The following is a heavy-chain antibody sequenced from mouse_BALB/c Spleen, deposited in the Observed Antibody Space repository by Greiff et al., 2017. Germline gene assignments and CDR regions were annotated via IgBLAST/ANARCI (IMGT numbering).Heavy chain of an antibody. CDR3: AKYYYGSGFAY. Sequence: QVQLKESGPELVKPGASVKMSCKASGYTFTSYYIHWVKQRPGQGLEWIGWIYPGDGSTKYNEKFKGKTTLTADKSSSTAYMLLSSLTSEDSAIYFCAKYYYGSGFAYWGQGTLVTVSA. CDR2: IYPGDGST. CDR1: GYTFTSYY. D-gene: IGHD1-1*01. J-gene: IGHJ3*01. V-gene: IGHV1S56*01.